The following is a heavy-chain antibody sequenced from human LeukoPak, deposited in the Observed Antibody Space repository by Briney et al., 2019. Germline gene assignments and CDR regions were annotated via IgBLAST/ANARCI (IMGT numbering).Heavy chain of an antibody. CDR2: ISAYNGNT. Sequence: GASVNVSFTASVYTFTIYGISWVRQAPGQGLEWMGWISAYNGNTNYAQKLQGRVTMTTDTSTSTAYMELRSLRSDDTAVYYCARTLAVAGSYYFDYWGQGTLVTVSS. J-gene: IGHJ4*02. V-gene: IGHV1-18*01. CDR3: ARTLAVAGSYYFDY. CDR1: VYTFTIYG. D-gene: IGHD6-19*01.